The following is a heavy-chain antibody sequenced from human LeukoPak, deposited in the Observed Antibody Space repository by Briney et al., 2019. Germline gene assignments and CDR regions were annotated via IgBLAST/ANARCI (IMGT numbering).Heavy chain of an antibody. J-gene: IGHJ4*02. CDR2: IYYSGST. D-gene: IGHD3-22*01. CDR3: ARGGITMIDY. Sequence: SETLSLTCTVSGGSISSYYWSWLRQPPGKGLEGIGYIYYSGSTNYNSSLKSRVTISVYTSKYQFSLKLRSVTAADTAVYYCARGGITMIDYWGQGTLVTVSS. V-gene: IGHV4-59*01. CDR1: GGSISSYY.